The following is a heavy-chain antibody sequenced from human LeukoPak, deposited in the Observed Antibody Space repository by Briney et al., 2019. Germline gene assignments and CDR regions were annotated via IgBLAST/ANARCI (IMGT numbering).Heavy chain of an antibody. V-gene: IGHV1-2*02. J-gene: IGHJ4*02. CDR3: AREQSWFDY. D-gene: IGHD5-24*01. Sequence: ASVMVSCKASGYTFTGYYMHWVRQAPGQGLEWMGWINPNRVGTNYAKKFQGRVTMTRDTSVSTAYMELSGLRSGDTAVYYCAREQSWFDYWGQGTLVTV. CDR2: INPNRVGT. CDR1: GYTFTGYY.